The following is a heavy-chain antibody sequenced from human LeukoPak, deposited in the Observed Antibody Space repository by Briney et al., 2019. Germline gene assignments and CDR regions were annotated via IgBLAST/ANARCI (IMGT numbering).Heavy chain of an antibody. D-gene: IGHD6-13*01. J-gene: IGHJ6*03. CDR3: AKAPTSYSSSWNYYYYMDV. CDR2: ISGGGDST. V-gene: IGHV3-23*01. Sequence: GGSLRLSCAASGFTFSSYAISWVRQAPGKGLEWVSSISGGGDSTYYADSVKGRFTISRDNSKNTLYLQMNSLRAEDTAVYYCAKAPTSYSSSWNYYYYMDVWGKGTTVTVSS. CDR1: GFTFSSYA.